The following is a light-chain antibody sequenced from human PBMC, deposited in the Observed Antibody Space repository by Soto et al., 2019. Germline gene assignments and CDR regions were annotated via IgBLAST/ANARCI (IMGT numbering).Light chain of an antibody. J-gene: IGLJ3*02. V-gene: IGLV2-23*02. CDR2: EVN. Sequence: QSALTQPASVSGSPGQSITISCTGTSSDVGSYNLVSWYQQHPDKAPKLIIYEVNKRPSGVSNRFSGSKSGNTASLTISGLQAEDEADYYCCSYAGSSTFAVFGGGTKVTVL. CDR3: CSYAGSSTFAV. CDR1: SSDVGSYNL.